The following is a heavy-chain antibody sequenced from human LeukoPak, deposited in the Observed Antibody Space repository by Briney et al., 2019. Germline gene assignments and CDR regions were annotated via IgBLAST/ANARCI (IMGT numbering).Heavy chain of an antibody. CDR1: GYTFTSYY. D-gene: IGHD3-3*01. CDR2: INPSGGST. CDR3: ARDPYYDFWSGYLFDY. Sequence: ASVKVSCKASGYTFTSYYMLWVRQAPGQGLEWVGIINPSGGSTSYAQKFQGRVTMTRDTSTSTVYMELSSLRSEDTAVYYCARDPYYDFWSGYLFDYWGQGTLVTVSS. V-gene: IGHV1-46*01. J-gene: IGHJ4*02.